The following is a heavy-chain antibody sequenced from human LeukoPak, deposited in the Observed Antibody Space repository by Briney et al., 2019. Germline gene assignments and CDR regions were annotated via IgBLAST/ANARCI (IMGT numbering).Heavy chain of an antibody. CDR2: ITSSSSYI. V-gene: IGHV3-21*01. J-gene: IGHJ3*02. CDR3: ARDWPPGAFDI. Sequence: PGGSLRLSCAASGFTFSSYNMNWVRQAPGKGLEWVSSITSSSSYISYADSMKGRFTISRDNAKNSLYLQMNGLRDEDTAAYYCARDWPPGAFDIWGQGTMVTVSS. CDR1: GFTFSSYN.